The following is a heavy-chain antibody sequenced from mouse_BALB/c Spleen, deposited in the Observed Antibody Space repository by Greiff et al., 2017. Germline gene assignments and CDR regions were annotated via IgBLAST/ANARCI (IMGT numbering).Heavy chain of an antibody. D-gene: IGHD2-4*01. V-gene: IGHV2-9*02. CDR1: GFSLTSYG. CDR2: IWAGGST. J-gene: IGHJ3*01. CDR3: ARDVYYDYEAWFAY. Sequence: VKLMESGPGLVAPSQSLSITCTVSGFSLTSYGVHWVRQPPGKGLEWLGVIWAGGSTNYNSALMSRLSISKDNSKSQVFLKMNSLQTDDTAMYYCARDVYYDYEAWFAYWGQGTLVTVSA.